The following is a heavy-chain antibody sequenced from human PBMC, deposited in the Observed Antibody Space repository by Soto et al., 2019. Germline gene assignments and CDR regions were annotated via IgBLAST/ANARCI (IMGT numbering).Heavy chain of an antibody. J-gene: IGHJ5*02. Sequence: KQSQTLSLTCAISGDSVSSNSAAWNWIRQSPSRGLEWLGRTYYRSKWYNDYAVSVKSRITINPDTSKNQFSLQLNSVTPEDTAVYYCAREEYYDILTGYYLRLWFDPWGQGTLVTVSS. CDR2: TYYRSKWYN. CDR3: AREEYYDILTGYYLRLWFDP. D-gene: IGHD3-9*01. CDR1: GDSVSSNSAA. V-gene: IGHV6-1*01.